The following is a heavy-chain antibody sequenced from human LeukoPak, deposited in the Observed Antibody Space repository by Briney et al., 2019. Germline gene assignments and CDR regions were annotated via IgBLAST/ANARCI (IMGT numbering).Heavy chain of an antibody. D-gene: IGHD6-13*01. Sequence: SETLSLTCVVYGGSFSGYYWSWIRQPPGKGLEWIGEINHSGSTNYNPSLKSRVSISVDTSKNQFSLKLSSVAAADTAVYYCARRWPSRASSSSSDIWGQGTLVTVS. CDR3: ARRWPSRASSSSSDI. V-gene: IGHV4-34*01. J-gene: IGHJ4*02. CDR2: INHSGST. CDR1: GGSFSGYY.